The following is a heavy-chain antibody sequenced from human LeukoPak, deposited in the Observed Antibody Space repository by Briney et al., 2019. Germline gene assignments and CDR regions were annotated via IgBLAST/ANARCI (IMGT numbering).Heavy chain of an antibody. V-gene: IGHV3-48*03. Sequence: GGSLRLSCAASGFTFSSYEMNWVRQAPGKGLEWLSYISSGGSTIYYADSVKGRFTISRDNAKNSLFLQMNSMRAEDTAVYYCARDYYLDYWGQGTLVTVSS. CDR2: ISSGGSTI. CDR1: GFTFSSYE. J-gene: IGHJ4*02. CDR3: ARDYYLDY.